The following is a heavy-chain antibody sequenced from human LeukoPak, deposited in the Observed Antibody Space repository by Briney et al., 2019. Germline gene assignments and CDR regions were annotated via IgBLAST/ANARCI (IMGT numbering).Heavy chain of an antibody. J-gene: IGHJ4*01. CDR3: ARDHCSSTSCYVRGVYYFDY. CDR2: ISSSSSYI. Sequence: GGSLRLSCAASGFTLSSYSMNWVGQAPGKGLEWVSSISSSSSYIYYADSVKGRFTISRDNAKNSLYLQMNSLRAEDTAVYYCARDHCSSTSCYVRGVYYFDYWGHGTLVTVSS. D-gene: IGHD2-2*01. V-gene: IGHV3-21*01. CDR1: GFTLSSYS.